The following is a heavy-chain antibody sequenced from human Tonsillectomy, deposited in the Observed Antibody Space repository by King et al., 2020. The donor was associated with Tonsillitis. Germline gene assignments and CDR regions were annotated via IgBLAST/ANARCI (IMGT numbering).Heavy chain of an antibody. V-gene: IGHV3-33*01. CDR3: ARGYYYGSGSYYLPFRY. J-gene: IGHJ4*02. CDR1: GFTFSSYG. D-gene: IGHD3-10*01. CDR2: IGYDGSNN. Sequence: VQLVESGGGVVQPGRSLRLSCAASGFTFSSYGMHWVRQAPGKGLGGVVGIGYDGSNNYYADSVKGLFTISRDNSKNTLYLQMNSLSAEDTAVYYCARGYYYGSGSYYLPFRYWGQGTLVTVSS.